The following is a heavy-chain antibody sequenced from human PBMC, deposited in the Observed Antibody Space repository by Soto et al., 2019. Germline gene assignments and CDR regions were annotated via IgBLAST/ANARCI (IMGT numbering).Heavy chain of an antibody. CDR1: GGSISSSSYY. CDR3: ARLTYYLYRNYYMDV. D-gene: IGHD3-16*02. J-gene: IGHJ6*03. V-gene: IGHV4-39*01. Sequence: SETLSLTCTVSGGSISSSSYYWGWIRQPPGKGLEWIGSIYYSGSTYYNPSLKSRVTISVDTSKNQFSLKLSSVTAADTAVYYCARLTYYLYRNYYMDVWGKGTTVTVSS. CDR2: IYYSGST.